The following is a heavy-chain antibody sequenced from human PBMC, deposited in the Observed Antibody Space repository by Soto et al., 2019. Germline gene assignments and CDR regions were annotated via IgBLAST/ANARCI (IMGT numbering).Heavy chain of an antibody. CDR1: GYTFTGYY. CDR3: ARDLVLMVYAPRGYYGMDV. D-gene: IGHD2-8*01. Sequence: ASVKVSCKASGYTFTGYYMHWVRQAPGQGLEWMGWNNPNSGGTNYAQKFQGRVTMTRDTSISTAYMELSRLRSDDTAVYYCARDLVLMVYAPRGYYGMDVWGQGTTVTVSS. J-gene: IGHJ6*02. V-gene: IGHV1-2*02. CDR2: NNPNSGGT.